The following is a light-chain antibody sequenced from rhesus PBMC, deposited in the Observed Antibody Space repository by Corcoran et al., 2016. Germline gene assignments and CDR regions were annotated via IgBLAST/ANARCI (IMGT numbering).Light chain of an antibody. Sequence: DIQMTQSPSSLSASVGDRVIITCRARQGITTSLPWYQQIQGKPPKRLIYKTSSLERGVQSRFSGSGVGTALNLTISSLQPEDCSTYYGLQYNTDPPTFGQGTRVEIK. V-gene: IGKV1-43*02. CDR1: QGITTS. CDR3: LQYNTDPPT. J-gene: IGKJ1*01. CDR2: KTS.